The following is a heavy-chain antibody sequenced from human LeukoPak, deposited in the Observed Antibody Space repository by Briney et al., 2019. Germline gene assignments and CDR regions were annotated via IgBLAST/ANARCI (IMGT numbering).Heavy chain of an antibody. Sequence: PSETLSLTCTVFGDSVSSSNYYWAWFRQPPGKGLDWIGSLYYDGRTYYSPSLESRVTVSVDTSENQFALKLTSVTAADTAVYYCARRREKWDVNWFDPWGPGTLVTVSS. V-gene: IGHV4-39*01. CDR2: LYYDGRT. J-gene: IGHJ5*02. D-gene: IGHD1-26*01. CDR3: ARRREKWDVNWFDP. CDR1: GDSVSSSNYY.